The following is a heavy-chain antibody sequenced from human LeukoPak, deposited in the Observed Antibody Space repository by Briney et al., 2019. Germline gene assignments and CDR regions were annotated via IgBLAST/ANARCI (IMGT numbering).Heavy chain of an antibody. J-gene: IGHJ4*02. V-gene: IGHV3-30*03. CDR1: GFTFSIYA. CDR3: ASDADYGDSRYYFDY. Sequence: PGGSLRLSCEASGFTFSIYAMHWVRQAPGKGLEWVAVISYDGSKKYYAASVKGRFTISRDNSENTLYLQMNSLRAEDTAVYYCASDADYGDSRYYFDYWGQGTLVTVSS. CDR2: ISYDGSKK. D-gene: IGHD4-17*01.